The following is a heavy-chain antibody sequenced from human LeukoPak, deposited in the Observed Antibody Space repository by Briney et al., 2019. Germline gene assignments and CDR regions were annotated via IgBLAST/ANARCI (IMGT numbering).Heavy chain of an antibody. CDR2: INHSGST. CDR1: GFTFISYA. V-gene: IGHV4-34*01. Sequence: LSLSCAASGFTFISYAMSWIRQPPGKGLEWIGEINHSGSTNYNPSLKSRVTISVDTSKNQFSLKLSSVTAADTAVYYCARGSKDTAMVYWGQGTLVTVSS. CDR3: ARGSKDTAMVY. D-gene: IGHD5-18*01. J-gene: IGHJ4*02.